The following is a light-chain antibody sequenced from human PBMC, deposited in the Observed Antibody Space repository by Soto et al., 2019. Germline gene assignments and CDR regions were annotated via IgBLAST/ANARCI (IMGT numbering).Light chain of an antibody. J-gene: IGKJ1*01. CDR3: QQYNNWPGWT. V-gene: IGKV3-15*01. CDR2: GAS. Sequence: EIVLTQSPGTLSVSAGERGTLSCRASQSVSSNLAWYQQKPGQAPRLLIYGASTRATGIPARFSGSGSGTEFTLTISSLQSEDFAVYYCQQYNNWPGWTFGQGTKVDIK. CDR1: QSVSSN.